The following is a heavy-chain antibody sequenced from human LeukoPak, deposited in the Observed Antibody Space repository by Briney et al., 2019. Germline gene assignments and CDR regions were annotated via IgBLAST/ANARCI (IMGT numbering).Heavy chain of an antibody. D-gene: IGHD6-19*01. CDR3: ANSGWYTGSPSRPSY. V-gene: IGHV3-23*01. J-gene: IGHJ4*02. Sequence: GGSLRLSCAASGFTFSIYAMSWVRQAPGKGLEWVSGMSGSGGSTYYADSVKGRFTISRDNSKNTLYLQMNTLRAEDTAVYYCANSGWYTGSPSRPSYWGQGTLVTVSS. CDR2: MSGSGGST. CDR1: GFTFSIYA.